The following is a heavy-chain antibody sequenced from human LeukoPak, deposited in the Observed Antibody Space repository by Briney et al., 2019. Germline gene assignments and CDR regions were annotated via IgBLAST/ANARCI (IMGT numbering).Heavy chain of an antibody. V-gene: IGHV3-74*01. CDR2: IYVDGRTT. CDR3: KRDSRSADL. Sequence: PGGSLRLSCVASGFTFSNYWMHWVRQPPGKGLVWVSRIYVDGRTTNYADSVKGRFTISRDNAKNAVYLEMNSLSVEDTATYYCKRDSRSADLWGQGPLVTVTS. J-gene: IGHJ5*02. CDR1: GFTFSNYW.